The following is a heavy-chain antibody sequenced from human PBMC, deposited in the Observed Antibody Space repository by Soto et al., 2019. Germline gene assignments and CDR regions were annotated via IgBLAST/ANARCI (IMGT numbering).Heavy chain of an antibody. CDR2: ISYDGSDK. Sequence: QVQLVESGGGVVQPGRSLRLSCAASGFTVSSYGLHWVRQAPGKGLEWLAFISYDGSDKCYADSVKGRFTISRDSSKNTLYLQMNSLRAEDAAVYYCARVLGGYPNFDFWVQGTLVTVSS. J-gene: IGHJ4*02. V-gene: IGHV3-30-3*01. D-gene: IGHD3-22*01. CDR3: ARVLGGYPNFDF. CDR1: GFTVSSYG.